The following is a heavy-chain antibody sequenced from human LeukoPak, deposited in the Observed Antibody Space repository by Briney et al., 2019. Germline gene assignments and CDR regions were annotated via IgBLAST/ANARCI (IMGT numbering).Heavy chain of an antibody. CDR1: GSTFSSYW. V-gene: IGHV3-74*01. Sequence: GGSLRLSCAASGSTFSSYWMHWVRQAPGKGLVWVSRIDGDGSTTRYADSVKGRFTISRDSAKNTLYLQMNSLTAEDTAVYYCASPSLGINAFDIWGQGTRVTVSS. CDR3: ASPSLGINAFDI. D-gene: IGHD7-27*01. CDR2: IDGDGSTT. J-gene: IGHJ3*02.